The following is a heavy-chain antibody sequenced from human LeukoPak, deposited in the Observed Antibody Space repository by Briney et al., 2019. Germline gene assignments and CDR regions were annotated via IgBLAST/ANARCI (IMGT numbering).Heavy chain of an antibody. Sequence: PGGSLRLSCAASGFTFSSYAMSWVCQAPGKGLEWVSAISGSGGNTYYADSVKGRFTISRDNSKNTLYLQMNSLRAEDTAIYYCAKGNYGYYFDYWGQGTLVTVSS. CDR2: ISGSGGNT. CDR1: GFTFSSYA. CDR3: AKGNYGYYFDY. J-gene: IGHJ4*02. V-gene: IGHV3-23*01. D-gene: IGHD4-11*01.